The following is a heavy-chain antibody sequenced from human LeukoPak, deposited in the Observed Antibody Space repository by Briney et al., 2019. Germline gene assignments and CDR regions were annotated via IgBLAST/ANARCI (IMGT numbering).Heavy chain of an antibody. CDR3: TRALDYGDYTY. D-gene: IGHD4-17*01. CDR2: VRSKAYGGTT. V-gene: IGHV3-49*04. Sequence: PGGSLRLSCTASGFTFGDYAMSWVRQAPGKGLEWVGFVRSKAYGGTTEYAASVKGRFTISRDDSKSIAYLQMNSLKTEDTAVYYCTRALDYGDYTYWGQGTLVTVSS. CDR1: GFTFGDYA. J-gene: IGHJ4*02.